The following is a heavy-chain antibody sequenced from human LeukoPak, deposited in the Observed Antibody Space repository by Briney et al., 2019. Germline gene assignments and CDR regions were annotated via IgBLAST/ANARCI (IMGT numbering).Heavy chain of an antibody. CDR1: GFTFSSYG. CDR2: IRYDGSNK. D-gene: IGHD1-26*01. CDR3: ARDWAPGSYYDY. V-gene: IGHV3-30*02. Sequence: GGSLRLSCAASGFTFSSYGMHWVRQAPGKGLEWVAFIRYDGSNKYYADSVKGRFTISRDNSKNTLYLQMNSLRAEDTAVYYCARDWAPGSYYDYWGQGTLVTVSS. J-gene: IGHJ4*02.